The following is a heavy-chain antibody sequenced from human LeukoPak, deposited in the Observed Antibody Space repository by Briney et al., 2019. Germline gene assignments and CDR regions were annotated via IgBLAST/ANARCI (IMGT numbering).Heavy chain of an antibody. V-gene: IGHV3-23*01. D-gene: IGHD3-10*01. CDR1: GIIITSYW. J-gene: IGHJ4*02. CDR2: ISGSGSNT. CDR3: AKVRTMVRGVIDPLRY. Sequence: PGGSLRLSCAASGIIITSYWMSWVRQAPGKGLEWVSAISGSGSNTYYADSVKGRFTISRDNSKNTLYLQMNSLRAEDTAVYYCAKVRTMVRGVIDPLRYWGQGTLVTVSS.